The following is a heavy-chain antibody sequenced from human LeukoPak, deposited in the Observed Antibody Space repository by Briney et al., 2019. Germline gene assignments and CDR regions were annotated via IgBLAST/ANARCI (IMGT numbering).Heavy chain of an antibody. V-gene: IGHV1-2*02. CDR1: GYTFTRYG. CDR3: ARAPGYYMDV. CDR2: INPNSGGT. Sequence: ASVKVSCKASGYTFTRYGFTWVRQAPGQGLEWMGWINPNSGGTNYAQKFQGRVTMTRDTSISTAYMELSRLRSDDTAVYYCARAPGYYMDVWGKGTTVTISS. J-gene: IGHJ6*03.